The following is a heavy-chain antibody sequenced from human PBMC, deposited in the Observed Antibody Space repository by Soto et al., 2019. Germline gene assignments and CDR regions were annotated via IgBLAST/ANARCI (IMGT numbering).Heavy chain of an antibody. CDR1: GGTFTSYA. J-gene: IGHJ4*02. D-gene: IGHD2-2*01. Sequence: ASVKVSCKASGGTFTSYAMHWVRQAPGQRLEWMGWINAGNGNTKYSQKFQGRVTITRDTSASTAYMELSSLRSEDTAVYYCATPDFNIVVVPAAMWPSGYWGQGTLVTVSS. CDR2: INAGNGNT. CDR3: ATPDFNIVVVPAAMWPSGY. V-gene: IGHV1-3*01.